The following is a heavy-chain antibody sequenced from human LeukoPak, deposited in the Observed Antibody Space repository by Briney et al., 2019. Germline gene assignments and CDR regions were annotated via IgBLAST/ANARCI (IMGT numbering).Heavy chain of an antibody. CDR3: ARGPAAAGIEVMNDY. CDR2: INPNSGGT. J-gene: IGHJ4*02. V-gene: IGHV1-2*02. Sequence: GASVTVSCKASGYTFTGYYMHWVRQAPGQGLEWKGWINPNSGGTNYAQKFQGRVTMTRDTSISTAYMELSRLRSDDTAVYYCARGPAAAGIEVMNDYWGQGTLVTVSS. D-gene: IGHD2-2*01. CDR1: GYTFTGYY.